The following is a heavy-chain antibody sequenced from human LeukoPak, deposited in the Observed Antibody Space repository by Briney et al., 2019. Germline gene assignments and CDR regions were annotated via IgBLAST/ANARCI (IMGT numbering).Heavy chain of an antibody. CDR3: TTGNWGPH. CDR2: IKRKTDGGTT. V-gene: IGHV3-15*07. Sequence: GGSLRLSCAASGFTFNNAWMNWVRQAPGKGLEWVGRIKRKTDGGTTDYAAPVKGRFTISRDDSKNTLYLQMNSLKTEDTAVYYCTTGNWGPHWGQGTLVTVSS. J-gene: IGHJ4*02. CDR1: GFTFNNAW. D-gene: IGHD7-27*01.